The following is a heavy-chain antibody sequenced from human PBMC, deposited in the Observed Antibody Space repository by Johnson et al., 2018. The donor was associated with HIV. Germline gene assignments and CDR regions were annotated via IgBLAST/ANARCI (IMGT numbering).Heavy chain of an antibody. CDR1: GFTFSSYG. V-gene: IGHV3-30*03. Sequence: QMQLVESGGGVVQPGRSLRLSCAASGFTFSSYGMHWVRQAPGKGLEWVAVISYDGSNKYYADYVKGRFTISRDNSKNTLYLQMNSLRAEDTAVYYCARAPRAGYSYGLLDWGQGTMVTVSS. D-gene: IGHD5-18*01. CDR3: ARAPRAGYSYGLLD. J-gene: IGHJ3*01. CDR2: ISYDGSNK.